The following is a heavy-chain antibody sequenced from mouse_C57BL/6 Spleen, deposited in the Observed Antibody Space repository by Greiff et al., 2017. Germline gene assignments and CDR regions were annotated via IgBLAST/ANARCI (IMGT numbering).Heavy chain of an antibody. V-gene: IGHV3-6*01. CDR2: ISYDGSN. D-gene: IGHD2-1*01. J-gene: IGHJ2*01. Sequence: EVLLVESGPGLVKPSQSLSLSCSVTGYSITSGYYWNWIRQLPGNKLEWMGYISYDGSNNYNPSLKNRISITVDTSKNQYFLKLNSVTAEDTASYCCTRDPYGNYYLDYWGQGTTLTVSS. CDR3: TRDPYGNYYLDY. CDR1: GYSITSGYY.